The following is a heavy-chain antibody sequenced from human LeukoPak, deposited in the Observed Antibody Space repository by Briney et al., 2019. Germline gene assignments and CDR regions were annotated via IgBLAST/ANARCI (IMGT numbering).Heavy chain of an antibody. D-gene: IGHD5-18*01. V-gene: IGHV3-33*01. Sequence: GGSLRLSCAASGFTFSSYGMHWVRQAPGKGLEWVAVIWYDGSNKYYADSVKGRFTISRDNSKNTLYLQMNSLRAEDTAVYYCARDSVDTAMVADYYYYYGMDVWGQGTTVTVSS. CDR2: IWYDGSNK. J-gene: IGHJ6*02. CDR1: GFTFSSYG. CDR3: ARDSVDTAMVADYYYYYGMDV.